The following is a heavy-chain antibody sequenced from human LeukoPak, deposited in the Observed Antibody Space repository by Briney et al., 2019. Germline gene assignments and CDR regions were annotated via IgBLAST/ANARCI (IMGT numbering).Heavy chain of an antibody. V-gene: IGHV4-4*07. D-gene: IGHD6-13*01. CDR3: ARGTTAAAGIFDC. Sequence: PSETLSLTCSVSGGSISSYYWSWVRQPAGKGLEWIGRIYSSGSTNYNPSLNSRVTMSVDTSNNQFSLRLTSVTAADTAVYYCARGTTAAAGIFDCWDQGTLVTVSS. CDR2: IYSSGST. J-gene: IGHJ4*02. CDR1: GGSISSYY.